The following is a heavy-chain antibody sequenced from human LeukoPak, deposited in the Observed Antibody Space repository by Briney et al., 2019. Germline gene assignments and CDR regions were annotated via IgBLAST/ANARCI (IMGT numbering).Heavy chain of an antibody. Sequence: PGGSLRLSCAASGFTFSDYYMSWIRQAPGMGLEWVSYISSSGGTMYYADSVKGRFTISRDNAKNSLYLQMNSLRAEDTAVYYCALYSDSSGYRPYYFDYWGQGTLVTVSS. V-gene: IGHV3-11*01. D-gene: IGHD3-22*01. CDR1: GFTFSDYY. CDR3: ALYSDSSGYRPYYFDY. CDR2: ISSSGGTM. J-gene: IGHJ4*02.